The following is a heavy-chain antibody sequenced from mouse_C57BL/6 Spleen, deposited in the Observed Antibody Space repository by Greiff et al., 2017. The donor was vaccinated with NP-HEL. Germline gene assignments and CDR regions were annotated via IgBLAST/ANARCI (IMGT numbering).Heavy chain of an antibody. CDR3: ARLYGSSYWYFDV. V-gene: IGHV5-9*01. J-gene: IGHJ1*03. Sequence: EVKVVESGGGLVKPGGSLKLSCAASGFTFSSYTMSWVRQTPEKRLEWVATISGGGGNTYYPDSVKGRFTISRDNAKNTLYLQMSSLRSEDTALYYCARLYGSSYWYFDVWGTGTTVTVSS. CDR1: GFTFSSYT. CDR2: ISGGGGNT. D-gene: IGHD1-1*01.